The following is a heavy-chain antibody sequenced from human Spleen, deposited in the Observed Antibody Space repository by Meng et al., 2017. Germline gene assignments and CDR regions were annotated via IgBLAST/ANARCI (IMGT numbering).Heavy chain of an antibody. J-gene: IGHJ4*02. CDR3: ARGPTTMAHDFDY. V-gene: IGHV4-34*01. CDR2: INHIGST. D-gene: IGHD4-11*01. Sequence: SETLSLTCVVSGGSFSDYYWSWIRQPPGKGLEWIGEINHIGSTNYNPSLERRATISVDTSQNNLSLKLSSVTAADSAVYYCARGPTTMAHDFDYWGQGTLVTVSS. CDR1: GGSFSDYY.